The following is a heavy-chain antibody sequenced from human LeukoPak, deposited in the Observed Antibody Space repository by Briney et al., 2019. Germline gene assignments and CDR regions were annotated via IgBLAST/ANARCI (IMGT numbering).Heavy chain of an antibody. D-gene: IGHD3-10*01. CDR2: INSDGSST. CDR3: AKAPLYGFFDY. V-gene: IGHV3-74*01. J-gene: IGHJ4*02. Sequence: GGSLRLSCAASGFTFSSYWMHWVRQAPGKGLVWVSRINSDGSSTSYADSVKGRFTISRDNAKNTLYLQMNSLRAEDTAVYYCAKAPLYGFFDYWGQGTLVTVSS. CDR1: GFTFSSYW.